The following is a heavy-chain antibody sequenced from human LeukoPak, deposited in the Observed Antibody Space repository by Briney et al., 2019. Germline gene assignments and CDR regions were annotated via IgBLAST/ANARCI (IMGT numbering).Heavy chain of an antibody. CDR1: GFTVSSNY. J-gene: IGHJ4*02. Sequence: GGSLRLSCAASGFTVSSNYMSWVRQAPGKGLEWVSVIYSGGSTYYADSVKGRFTISRDNSKNTLYLQMNSLRAEDTAVYYCATPADYCSGGSCYSGDWGQGTLVTVSS. V-gene: IGHV3-66*01. D-gene: IGHD2-15*01. CDR3: ATPADYCSGGSCYSGD. CDR2: IYSGGST.